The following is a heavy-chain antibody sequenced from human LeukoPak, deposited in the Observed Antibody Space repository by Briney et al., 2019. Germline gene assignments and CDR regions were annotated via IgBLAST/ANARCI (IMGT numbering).Heavy chain of an antibody. CDR3: ARDPDYYASGTYYRVGFDP. CDR1: GDSVSSHSAA. V-gene: IGHV6-1*01. Sequence: SQTLSLTCAISGDSVSSHSAAWNWIRQSPSRGLEWLGRTYYRSKWFNDYAVSVKSRLTINADTSKNQFSLQLNSVSPEDTAVYYCARDPDYYASGTYYRVGFDPWGQGTLVTVSS. J-gene: IGHJ5*02. CDR2: TYYRSKWFN. D-gene: IGHD3-10*01.